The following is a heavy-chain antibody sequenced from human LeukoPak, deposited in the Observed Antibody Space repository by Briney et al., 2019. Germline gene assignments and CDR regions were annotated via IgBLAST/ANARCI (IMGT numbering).Heavy chain of an antibody. Sequence: KPSETLSLTCTVSGGSISSSSYYWSWIRQPPGKGLEWIGYIYYSGSTNYNPSLKSRVTISVDTSKNQFSLKLSSVTAADTAVYYCARDSSWGEGYYFDYWGQGTLVTVSS. D-gene: IGHD7-27*01. CDR2: IYYSGST. J-gene: IGHJ4*02. CDR3: ARDSSWGEGYYFDY. CDR1: GGSISSSSYY. V-gene: IGHV4-61*01.